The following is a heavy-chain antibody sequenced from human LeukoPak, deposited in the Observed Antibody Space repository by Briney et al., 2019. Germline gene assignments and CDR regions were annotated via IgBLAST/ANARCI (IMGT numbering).Heavy chain of an antibody. D-gene: IGHD1-20*01. Sequence: GGSLRLSCAASGFTFSSYAMSWVRQAPGKGLEWVSAISGSGGSTYYADSVKGRFTISRDNSKNTLYLQMNSLRAEDTAVYYCARDLKYNWIRLGDYWGQGTLVTVSS. CDR2: ISGSGGST. J-gene: IGHJ4*02. CDR3: ARDLKYNWIRLGDY. V-gene: IGHV3-23*01. CDR1: GFTFSSYA.